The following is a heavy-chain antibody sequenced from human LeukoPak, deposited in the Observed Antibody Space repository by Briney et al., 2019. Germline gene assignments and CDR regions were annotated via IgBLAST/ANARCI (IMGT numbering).Heavy chain of an antibody. J-gene: IGHJ4*02. D-gene: IGHD2-15*01. CDR3: ARVVAATGYFDY. CDR1: GYTFTNYG. Sequence: GASVKVSCKASGYTFTNYGISWVRQAPGQGLEWMGRINPNSGGTNYAQKFQGRVTMTRDTSISTAYMELSRLRSDDTAVYYCARVVAATGYFDYWGQGTLVTVSS. CDR2: INPNSGGT. V-gene: IGHV1-2*06.